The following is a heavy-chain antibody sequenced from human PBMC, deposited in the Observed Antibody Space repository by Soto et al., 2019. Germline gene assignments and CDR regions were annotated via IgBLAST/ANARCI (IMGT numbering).Heavy chain of an antibody. CDR2: IYHTGTT. D-gene: IGHD3-22*01. J-gene: IGHJ5*02. Sequence: SETLSLTCTVSGGFINSGDYSWTLIRQPPGKGLEWIGYIYHTGTTYYNMSLKSRVTISVDRSKNQFSLKLSSVTAADTAVYYCARGINYYDSSGDSWFDPWGQGTLVTVS. V-gene: IGHV4-30-2*01. CDR3: ARGINYYDSSGDSWFDP. CDR1: GGFINSGDYS.